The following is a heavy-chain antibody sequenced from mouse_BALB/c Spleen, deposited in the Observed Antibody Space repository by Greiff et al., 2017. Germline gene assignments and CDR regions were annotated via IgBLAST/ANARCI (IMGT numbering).Heavy chain of an antibody. CDR3: ARRDDYDAWFAY. D-gene: IGHD2-4*01. J-gene: IGHJ3*01. V-gene: IGHV5-6-5*01. CDR1: GFTFSSYA. CDR2: ISSGGST. Sequence: EVKLVESGGGLVQPGGSRKLSCAASGFTFSSYAMSWVRQTPEKRLEWVASISSGGSTYYPDSVKGRFTISRDNARNILYLQMSSLRSEDTAMYYCARRDDYDAWFAYWGQGTLVTVSA.